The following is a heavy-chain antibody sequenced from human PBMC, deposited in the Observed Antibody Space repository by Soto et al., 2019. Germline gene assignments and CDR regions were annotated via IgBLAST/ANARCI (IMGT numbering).Heavy chain of an antibody. CDR2: ISYDGSNK. V-gene: IGHV3-30*14. CDR3: ARDLARTIFGVAITDPYYYFYGMDV. J-gene: IGHJ6*02. D-gene: IGHD3-3*01. CDR1: GFTFSSDA. Sequence: QVQLVESGGGVVQPGRSLRLSCAASGFTFSSDAMHWVRQAPGKGLEWVAVISYDGSNKYYADSVRGRFTISRDNSKNTLYLQMNSLRDEDTAVYYCARDLARTIFGVAITDPYYYFYGMDVWGQGTTVTVSS.